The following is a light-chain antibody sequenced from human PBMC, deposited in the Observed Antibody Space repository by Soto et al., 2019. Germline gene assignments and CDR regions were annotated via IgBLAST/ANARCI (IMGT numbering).Light chain of an antibody. Sequence: QMTESTSSLSASVGDRVSITYRAGQGIKNWLAWYQEKPGKAPNLLIYTGSSLQSGVPSRFSGSGSGTDFTLTINSLQPENFATYYCQQSASFPITFGQGTRLEIK. CDR2: TGS. CDR3: QQSASFPIT. J-gene: IGKJ5*01. V-gene: IGKV1-12*01. CDR1: QGIKNW.